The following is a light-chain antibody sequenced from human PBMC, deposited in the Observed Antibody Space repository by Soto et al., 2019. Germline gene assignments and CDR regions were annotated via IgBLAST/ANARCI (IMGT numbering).Light chain of an antibody. CDR3: QRDGSSPPHT. CDR2: GAS. V-gene: IGKV3-20*01. Sequence: EIVLTQSPGTLSLSPGEGATLSCRASQSVYNNYLAWYQQKPGQAPRLLISGASIRATGIPDRFSGSGSGTDFTLTSSRLESEDFAVYYCQRDGSSPPHTFGQGTKLEIK. J-gene: IGKJ2*01. CDR1: QSVYNNY.